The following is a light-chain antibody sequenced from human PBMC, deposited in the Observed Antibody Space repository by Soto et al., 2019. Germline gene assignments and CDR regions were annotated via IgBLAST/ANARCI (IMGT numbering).Light chain of an antibody. CDR2: ATS. V-gene: IGKV1-39*01. J-gene: IGKJ1*01. Sequence: DIQMTQSPSTLSASVGDRVTITCRASQSISSWLAWYQQKPGKAPKLLIYATSSLQSGVPPRFSGSGSETDFTLTISSLQPEDFATYYCQQSYSTPRTFGQGTKVDIK. CDR1: QSISSW. CDR3: QQSYSTPRT.